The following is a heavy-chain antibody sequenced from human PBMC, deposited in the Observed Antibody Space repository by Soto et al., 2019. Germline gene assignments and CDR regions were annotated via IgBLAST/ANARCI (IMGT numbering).Heavy chain of an antibody. Sequence: GASVKVSCKASGGTFSSYAISWVRQAPGQGLEWMGGIIPIFGTANYAQKFQGRVTITADESTSTAYMELSSLRSEDTAVYYCARAWIQPSGGTPALYYYGMDVWGQGTTVTVSS. CDR3: ARAWIQPSGGTPALYYYGMDV. V-gene: IGHV1-69*13. CDR1: GGTFSSYA. CDR2: IIPIFGTA. D-gene: IGHD5-18*01. J-gene: IGHJ6*02.